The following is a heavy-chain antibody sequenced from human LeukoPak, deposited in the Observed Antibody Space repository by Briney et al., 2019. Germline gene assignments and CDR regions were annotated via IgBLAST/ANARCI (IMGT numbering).Heavy chain of an antibody. Sequence: PSETLSLTCTVSGGSISSFYWHWIRQPPEKGLEWIGYIHSSGSTKYNPPLNSRVTMSIDTSKKQFSLKLTSVTAADTAVYFCARGFNSGPHCLDNWGQGTPVTVSA. J-gene: IGHJ4*02. V-gene: IGHV4-59*01. CDR1: GGSISSFY. CDR2: IHSSGST. CDR3: ARGFNSGPHCLDN. D-gene: IGHD6-19*01.